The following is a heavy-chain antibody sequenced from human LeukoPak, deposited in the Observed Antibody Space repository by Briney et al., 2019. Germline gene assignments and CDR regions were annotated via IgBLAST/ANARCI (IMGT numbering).Heavy chain of an antibody. CDR1: GGSLIGHY. V-gene: IGHV4-34*01. CDR3: ARGGIMVRQSINFLFFYGLDV. CDR2: INHSGNT. D-gene: IGHD3-10*01. J-gene: IGHJ6*02. Sequence: SETLSLTCDVSGGSLIGHYWSWIRQPPGKGLEWIGEINHSGNTNYNPSLKNRVTISVDTSKNQSSLRLSAVTAADTAVYHCARGGIMVRQSINFLFFYGLDVWGHGTTVTVSS.